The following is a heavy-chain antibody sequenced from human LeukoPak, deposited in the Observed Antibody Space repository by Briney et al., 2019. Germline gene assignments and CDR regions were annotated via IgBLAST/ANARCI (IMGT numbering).Heavy chain of an antibody. J-gene: IGHJ5*02. Sequence: PGGSLRLSCAASGFIFSMYGMHWVRQAPGKWLEWVAVISYDGSNKYYGDSVKGRFSISRDNSKNTLYLQMNSLRAEDTAVYYCGKIQHQLVVAEDLWGQGTLVTVSS. D-gene: IGHD6-13*01. CDR2: ISYDGSNK. V-gene: IGHV3-30*18. CDR1: GFIFSMYG. CDR3: GKIQHQLVVAEDL.